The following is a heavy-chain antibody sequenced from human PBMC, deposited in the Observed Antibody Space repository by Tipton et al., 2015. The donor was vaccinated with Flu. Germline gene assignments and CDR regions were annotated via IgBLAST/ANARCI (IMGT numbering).Heavy chain of an antibody. CDR3: ARLSYYDVDLKNFYFDY. CDR1: SGSIRSTNYF. V-gene: IGHV4-39*01. J-gene: IGHJ4*02. D-gene: IGHD3-10*02. CDR2: IYPSGNT. Sequence: GLVKPSETLSLTCTVSSGSIRSTNYFCAWIRQPPGKRLELIGGIYPSGNTYYNPSLKSRVTISVDTSKSQFSLMLKSVTAADTAVYYCARLSYYDVDLKNFYFDYWGQGALVTVSS.